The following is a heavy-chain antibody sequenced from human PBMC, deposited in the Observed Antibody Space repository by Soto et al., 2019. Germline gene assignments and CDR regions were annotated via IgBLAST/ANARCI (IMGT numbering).Heavy chain of an antibody. CDR1: GLNLNDAW. Sequence: VQLVESGGDLVHPGGSLRLSCVVSGLNLNDAWVNWVRQAPGEGLEWVGHIRSRTDGGTTAYGSPVRGRFTISRDDSGSTLYLQMSSLKTEDTAVYYCAIEIAGAKVYWGQGTLVTVSS. CDR2: IRSRTDGGTT. CDR3: AIEIAGAKVY. J-gene: IGHJ4*02. V-gene: IGHV3-15*07. D-gene: IGHD6-13*01.